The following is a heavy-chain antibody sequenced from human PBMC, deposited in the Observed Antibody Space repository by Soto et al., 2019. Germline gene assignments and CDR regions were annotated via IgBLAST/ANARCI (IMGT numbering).Heavy chain of an antibody. D-gene: IGHD1-26*01. Sequence: SVKVSCKASGGTFSSYAISWVRQAPGQGLEWMGGIIPIFGTANYAQKFQGRVTITADESTSTAYMELSSLRSEDTAVYYCARGELRDSCNWFDPWGQGTLVTVSS. CDR2: IIPIFGTA. J-gene: IGHJ5*02. CDR1: GGTFSSYA. V-gene: IGHV1-69*13. CDR3: ARGELRDSCNWFDP.